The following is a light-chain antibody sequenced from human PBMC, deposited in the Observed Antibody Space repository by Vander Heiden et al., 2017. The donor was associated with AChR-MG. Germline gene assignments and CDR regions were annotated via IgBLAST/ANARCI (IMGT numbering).Light chain of an antibody. J-gene: IGLJ1*01. CDR1: SSNIGIHY. CDR2: DNN. Sequence: QSVFTQPPSVSPAAGQRVTIACAGSSSNIGIHYVSWYHQLPGTAPKLLIYDNNKRPSGIPDRFSGSKSGTSATLGITGLQTGDEADYYCAAWDSGLSAVVFGTGTKVSVL. V-gene: IGLV1-51*01. CDR3: AAWDSGLSAVV.